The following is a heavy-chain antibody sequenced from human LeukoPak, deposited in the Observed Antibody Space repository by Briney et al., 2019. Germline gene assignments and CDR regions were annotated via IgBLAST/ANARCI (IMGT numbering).Heavy chain of an antibody. CDR3: VRAVTYYYDSSGFNWFDP. Sequence: GGSLRLSCAASGFTFSTYWMSWVRQAPEKGLEWVADIKCDGSEKYYVDSVKGRLTISRDNAKNSLYLQVNSLRAEDMTVYYCVRAVTYYYDSSGFNWFDPWGQGTLVTVSS. V-gene: IGHV3-52*01. J-gene: IGHJ5*02. CDR1: GFTFSTYW. CDR2: IKCDGSEK. D-gene: IGHD3-22*01.